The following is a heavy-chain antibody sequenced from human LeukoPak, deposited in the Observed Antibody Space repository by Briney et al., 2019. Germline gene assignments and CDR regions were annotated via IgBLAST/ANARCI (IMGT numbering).Heavy chain of an antibody. J-gene: IGHJ4*02. Sequence: GGSLRLSCAASGFTFSDYYMSWIRQAPGKGLEWVSYISSSGSTIYYADSVKGRFTISRDNAKNSLYLQMNSLRAEDTAVYYCARDTYSSGLGVGNTYYFDYWGQGTLVTVSS. CDR1: GFTFSDYY. D-gene: IGHD6-19*01. V-gene: IGHV3-11*01. CDR2: ISSSGSTI. CDR3: ARDTYSSGLGVGNTYYFDY.